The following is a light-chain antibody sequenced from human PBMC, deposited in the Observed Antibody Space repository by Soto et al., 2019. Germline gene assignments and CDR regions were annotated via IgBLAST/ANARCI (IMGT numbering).Light chain of an antibody. Sequence: EVVLMQSPGTLSLSPGERATLSCRASQTVSNKYFAWYQQKPGQAPRLLIYGTSSRATGVPDRFSGSGSGTDFILTISRLEPEDFAVYFCQQYGSSTGVTFGPGTKVDIK. CDR2: GTS. CDR1: QTVSNKY. J-gene: IGKJ3*01. V-gene: IGKV3-20*01. CDR3: QQYGSSTGVT.